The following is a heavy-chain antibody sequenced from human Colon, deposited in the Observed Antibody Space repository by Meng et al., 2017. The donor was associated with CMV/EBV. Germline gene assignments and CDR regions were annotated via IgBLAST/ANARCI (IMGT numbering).Heavy chain of an antibody. V-gene: IGHV3-7*01. D-gene: IGHD6-6*01. CDR3: ARDQGSCHVIY. J-gene: IGHJ4*02. Sequence: GGSLRLSCAASEFTFSAYWMSWVRQAPGKGLEWVATIKEDGVEKFYVDSVKGRFTISRDKNGNSLYLQMNGLRAEDTAVYYCARDQGSCHVIYWGQGTRVTVSS. CDR2: IKEDGVEK. CDR1: EFTFSAYW.